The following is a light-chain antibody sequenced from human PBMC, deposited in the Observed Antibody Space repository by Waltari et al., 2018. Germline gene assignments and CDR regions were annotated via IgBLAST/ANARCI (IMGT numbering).Light chain of an antibody. J-gene: IGLJ3*02. CDR2: TDK. CDR1: NSNIGRNA. CDR3: ATWDDSLNGWV. Sequence: QSVLTQPPSVSGTPGQRVTIFCSGSNSNIGRNAVNWYQQLPETAPKLLIYTDKQRPSGVPDRFSGSKSGTSASLAISGLQSDDEADYHCATWDDSLNGWVFGGGTKVTVL. V-gene: IGLV1-44*01.